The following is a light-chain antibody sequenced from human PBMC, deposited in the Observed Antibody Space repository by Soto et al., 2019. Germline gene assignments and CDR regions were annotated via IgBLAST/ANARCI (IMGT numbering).Light chain of an antibody. J-gene: IGKJ5*01. V-gene: IGKV2-28*01. CDR3: MQALQTPIT. Sequence: DIVMTQSPLSLPVTPGAPASIFCTSCLVLLHSNGYNYLDWYLQKPGQSPQLLIYLGSNRASGVPDRFSGSGSGTDFTLKISRVEAEDVGVYYCMQALQTPITFGQGTRLEIK. CDR2: LGS. CDR1: LVLLHSNGYNY.